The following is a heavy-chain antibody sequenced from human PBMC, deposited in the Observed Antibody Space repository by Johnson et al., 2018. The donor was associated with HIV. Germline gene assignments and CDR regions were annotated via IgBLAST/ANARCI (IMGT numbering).Heavy chain of an antibody. Sequence: VQLVESGGGLIQPGGSLRLSCAVSGFTVSSNYMSWVRQAPGKGLEWVSVIYSGGTTNYADSVKGRFTISRDNSKNTLYLQMNNLRAEDTAVYYCARDPSRSPGAFDSWGQGTMVTVSS. CDR3: ARDPSRSPGAFDS. CDR2: IYSGGTT. V-gene: IGHV3-53*01. CDR1: GFTVSSNY. J-gene: IGHJ3*02.